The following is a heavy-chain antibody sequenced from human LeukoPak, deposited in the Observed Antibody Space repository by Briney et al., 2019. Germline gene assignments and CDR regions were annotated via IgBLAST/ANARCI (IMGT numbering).Heavy chain of an antibody. D-gene: IGHD6-13*01. J-gene: IGHJ4*02. Sequence: ASVKVSCKASGYIFSDYYMHWVRQAPGQGLEWLGWINPKSGAADYAQQFRGRVTMTRDTSINTDYMEMKRVTSGDTAVYYCARGAEAETSPLDFWGQGTLVIVS. CDR2: INPKSGAA. V-gene: IGHV1-2*02. CDR3: ARGAEAETSPLDF. CDR1: GYIFSDYY.